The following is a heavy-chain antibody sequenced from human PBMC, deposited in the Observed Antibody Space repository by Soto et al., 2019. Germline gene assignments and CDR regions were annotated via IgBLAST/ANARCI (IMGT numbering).Heavy chain of an antibody. Sequence: EGQLVESGGGLVQPGGSLRLSCAASGFAFSDHYMDWVRQAPGKGLEWVGRSRSKANSYSTEYASSVQGRFTISRDDSKNSLYLQMNSLKTEDTAMYYCCRNSGTYSGGYYFDYWGQGTRVTVSS. J-gene: IGHJ4*02. CDR3: CRNSGTYSGGYYFDY. D-gene: IGHD1-26*01. CDR1: GFAFSDHY. V-gene: IGHV3-72*01. CDR2: SRSKANSYST.